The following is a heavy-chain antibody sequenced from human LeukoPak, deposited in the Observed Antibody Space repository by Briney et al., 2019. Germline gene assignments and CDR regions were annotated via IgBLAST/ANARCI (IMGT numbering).Heavy chain of an antibody. CDR2: ISYDGSNK. J-gene: IGHJ5*02. V-gene: IGHV3-30-3*01. CDR3: ARGTGYDFWSGYYRVLESWFDP. CDR1: GFTFSSYA. Sequence: GGSLRLSCAASGFTFSSYAMHWVRQAPGKGLEWVAVISYDGSNKYYADSVKGRFTTSRDNSKNTLYLQMNSLRAEDTAVYYCARGTGYDFWSGYYRVLESWFDPWGQGTLVTVSS. D-gene: IGHD3-3*01.